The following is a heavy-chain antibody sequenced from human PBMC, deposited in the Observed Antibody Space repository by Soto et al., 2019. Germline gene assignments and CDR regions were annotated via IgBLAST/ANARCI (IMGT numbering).Heavy chain of an antibody. J-gene: IGHJ4*02. CDR3: AMAGGIATAGAFNY. D-gene: IGHD6-13*01. CDR1: GFTFSSYA. Sequence: EVQLLESGGGLVQPGGSLRLSCAASGFTFSSYAMSWVRQAPGKGVEWVSAISGSGGSTYYADSVKGRFTISRDSSKNTLDLQMNSLRAEDTAVYYCAMAGGIATAGAFNYWGQGTLVTVSS. CDR2: ISGSGGST. V-gene: IGHV3-23*01.